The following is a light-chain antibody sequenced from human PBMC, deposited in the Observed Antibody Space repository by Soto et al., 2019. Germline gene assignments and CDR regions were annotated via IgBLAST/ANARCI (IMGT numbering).Light chain of an antibody. V-gene: IGKV3-20*01. CDR2: DAS. CDR3: QQYNNSLWT. CDR1: QSVRNY. Sequence: EIVLTQSPATLSLSPGERATLSCRASQSVRNYLAWYQQRPGQAPRLLIYDASSRATGIPDRFSGSGSGTDFTLTISRLEPEDFAVYYCQQYNNSLWTFGQGTKVEIK. J-gene: IGKJ1*01.